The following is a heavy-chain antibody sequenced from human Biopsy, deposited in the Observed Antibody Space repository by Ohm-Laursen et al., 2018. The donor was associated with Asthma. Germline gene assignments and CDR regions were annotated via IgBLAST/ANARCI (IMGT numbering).Heavy chain of an antibody. J-gene: IGHJ5*02. D-gene: IGHD3-22*01. CDR3: AKITTDRQKANNWFDP. CDR2: ISASGVRT. V-gene: IGHV3-23*01. CDR1: GFTFSRYG. Sequence: GSLRLSCTASGFTFSRYGMHWVRQAPGKGLEWVSSISASGVRTFYADSVKGRFTVSRDSSRNTLYLQLSTLRVEDTAVYFCAKITTDRQKANNWFDPWGQGTLVTVSS.